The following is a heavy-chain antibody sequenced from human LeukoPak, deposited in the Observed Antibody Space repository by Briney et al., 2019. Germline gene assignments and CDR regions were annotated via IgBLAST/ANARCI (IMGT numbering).Heavy chain of an antibody. D-gene: IGHD6-6*01. J-gene: IGHJ5*01. CDR2: IFANGVTT. Sequence: PGGSLRLSCAASGFTFSNFGMSWVRQAPGKGLEWVSAIFANGVTTLYADSVKGRFIISRDDSQNRLFLQVNSLRVEDTAVYYCAKGLGGLASAPDSWGQGTLVTVSS. CDR1: GFTFSNFG. V-gene: IGHV3-23*01. CDR3: AKGLGGLASAPDS.